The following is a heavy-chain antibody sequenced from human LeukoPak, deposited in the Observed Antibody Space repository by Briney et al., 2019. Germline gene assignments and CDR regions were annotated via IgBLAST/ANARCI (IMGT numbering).Heavy chain of an antibody. V-gene: IGHV1-2*02. CDR2: INPNSGGT. CDR3: ASADILTGYYLDY. Sequence: ASVKVSCKASGYTFTGYYMHWVRQAPGQGLEWMGWINPNSGGTNYAQKFQGRVTMTRDTSISTAYMALSRLRSDDTAVYYCASADILTGYYLDYWGRGTLVTVSS. J-gene: IGHJ4*02. CDR1: GYTFTGYY. D-gene: IGHD3-9*01.